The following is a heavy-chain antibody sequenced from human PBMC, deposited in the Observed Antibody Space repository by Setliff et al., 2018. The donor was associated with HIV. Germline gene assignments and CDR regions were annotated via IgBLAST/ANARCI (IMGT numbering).Heavy chain of an antibody. CDR3: ARSRLGAWDYFDF. V-gene: IGHV3-48*01. J-gene: IGHJ4*02. Sequence: GGSLRLSCAASGFSFSDFSMNWVRQAPGKGLEWVSYISGSSGTIHYADSVKGRFTISRDNARNSLYLQMDSLSAEDTAVYYCARSRLGAWDYFDFWGQGNLVTVSS. CDR1: GFSFSDFS. CDR2: ISGSSGTI.